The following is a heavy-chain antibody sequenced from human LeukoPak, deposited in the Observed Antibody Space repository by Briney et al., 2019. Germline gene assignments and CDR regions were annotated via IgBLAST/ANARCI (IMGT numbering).Heavy chain of an antibody. Sequence: ASVKVSCKASGYTFTGYYMHWVRQAPGQGLEWMGWINPNSGGTNYAQKFQGRVTMTRDTSISTAYMELSRLRSDDTAVYYCAREGSGWYRAVDYYFDYWGQGTLVTVSS. CDR3: AREGSGWYRAVDYYFDY. CDR1: GYTFTGYY. V-gene: IGHV1-2*02. J-gene: IGHJ4*02. CDR2: INPNSGGT. D-gene: IGHD6-19*01.